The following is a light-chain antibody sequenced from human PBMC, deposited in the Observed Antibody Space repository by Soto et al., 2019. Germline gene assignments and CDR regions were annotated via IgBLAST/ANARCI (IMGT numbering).Light chain of an antibody. CDR3: CSYAGSSTWV. Sequence: QPVLTQPASVSGSPGQAITISCTGTSSDVGAYRHVSWHQQYPGKAPKLMIYDVSDRPSGVSYRFSGSKSGNTASLTISGLQAEDEADYYCCSYAGSSTWVFGGGTKLTVL. CDR1: SSDVGAYRH. CDR2: DVS. V-gene: IGLV2-23*02. J-gene: IGLJ3*02.